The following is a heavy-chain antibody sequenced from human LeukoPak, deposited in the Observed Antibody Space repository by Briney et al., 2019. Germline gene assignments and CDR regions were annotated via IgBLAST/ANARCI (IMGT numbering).Heavy chain of an antibody. J-gene: IGHJ4*02. CDR3: ARNYYYDSSGYYYNY. V-gene: IGHV1-69*13. CDR1: GGTFSSYA. Sequence: GASVKVSCKASGGTFSSYAISWVRQAPGQGLEWMGGIIPIFATANYAQKFQGRVTITADESTSTAYMELSSLRSEDTAVHYCARNYYYDSSGYYYNYWGQGTLVTVSS. CDR2: IIPIFATA. D-gene: IGHD3-22*01.